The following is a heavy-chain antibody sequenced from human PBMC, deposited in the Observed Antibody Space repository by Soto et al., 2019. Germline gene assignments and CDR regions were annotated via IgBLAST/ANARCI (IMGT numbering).Heavy chain of an antibody. CDR1: GGSFSGYY. CDR2: INHSGST. CDR3: ARGRGPFDY. Sequence: PSETLSLTCAVYGGSFSGYYWSWIRQPPGKGLEWIGEINHSGSTNYNPSLKSRVTISVDTSKNQFSLKLSSVTAADTAVYYCARGRGPFDYWGQGTPVTVSS. J-gene: IGHJ4*02. V-gene: IGHV4-34*01. D-gene: IGHD3-10*01.